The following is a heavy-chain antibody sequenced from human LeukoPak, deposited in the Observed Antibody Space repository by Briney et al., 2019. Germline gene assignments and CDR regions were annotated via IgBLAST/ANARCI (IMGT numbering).Heavy chain of an antibody. Sequence: SETLSLTCTVSGGSISSGDYYWSWIRQPPGTGLEWIGYIYYSGSTYYNPFLKSRVTISVDTSKNQFSLKLSSVTAADTAVYYCARARASPCTNGVCYTRYYFDYWGQGTLVTVSS. CDR2: IYYSGST. J-gene: IGHJ4*02. V-gene: IGHV4-30-4*01. D-gene: IGHD2-8*01. CDR1: GGSISSGDYY. CDR3: ARARASPCTNGVCYTRYYFDY.